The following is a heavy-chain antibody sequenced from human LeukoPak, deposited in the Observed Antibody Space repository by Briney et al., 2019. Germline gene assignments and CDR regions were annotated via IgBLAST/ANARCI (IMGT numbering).Heavy chain of an antibody. Sequence: ASVKVSCKASGYTFTSYGISWVRQAPGQGLEWMGWISAYNGNTNYAQKLQGRVTMTTDTSTSTAYMELRSLRSDDTAVYYCARDAVRYYVSSGCDYWGQGTLVTVSS. D-gene: IGHD3-22*01. CDR1: GYTFTSYG. CDR3: ARDAVRYYVSSGCDY. CDR2: ISAYNGNT. J-gene: IGHJ4*02. V-gene: IGHV1-18*01.